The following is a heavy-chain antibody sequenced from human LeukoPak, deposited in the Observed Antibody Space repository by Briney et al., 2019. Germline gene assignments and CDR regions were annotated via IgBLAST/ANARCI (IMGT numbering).Heavy chain of an antibody. CDR1: GGSISSGSYY. D-gene: IGHD3-10*01. Sequence: SQTLSLTCTVSGGSISSGSYYWSWIRQPAGKGLEWIGRMYTSGSTNYNPSLKSRVTISVDTSKNQLSLKLSSVTAADTAVYYCARGIRGVMGNWFDPWGQGTLVTVSS. J-gene: IGHJ5*02. CDR3: ARGIRGVMGNWFDP. V-gene: IGHV4-61*02. CDR2: MYTSGST.